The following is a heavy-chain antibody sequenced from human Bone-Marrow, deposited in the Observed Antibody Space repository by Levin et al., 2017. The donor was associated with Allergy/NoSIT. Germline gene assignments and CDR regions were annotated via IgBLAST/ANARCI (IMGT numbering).Heavy chain of an antibody. CDR2: IYSAGST. CDR1: GFTVSNNY. V-gene: IGHV3-53*01. J-gene: IGHJ4*02. Sequence: GGSLRLSCAVSGFTVSNNYMSWVRQAPGKGREWVSVIYSAGSTYYADSVRGRFTISRDNSKNTLFLQMNSLRADDTAVYYCARGGPYGYWGQGTLVTVSS. CDR3: ARGGPYGY. D-gene: IGHD3-16*01.